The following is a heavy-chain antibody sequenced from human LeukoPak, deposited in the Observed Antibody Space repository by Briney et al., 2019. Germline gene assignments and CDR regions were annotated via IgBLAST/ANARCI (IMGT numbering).Heavy chain of an antibody. D-gene: IGHD1-14*01. V-gene: IGHV3-53*01. CDR1: GFTVITND. Sequence: GGSLRLSCAASGFTVITNDMTWVRQAPGNGLEWVSVLYSDGNTKYADSVQGRFTISRDNSKNALYLEMNSLSPDDTAVYYCARGVEPLAANTLAYWGQGTLVTVSS. CDR3: ARGVEPLAANTLAY. J-gene: IGHJ4*02. CDR2: LYSDGNT.